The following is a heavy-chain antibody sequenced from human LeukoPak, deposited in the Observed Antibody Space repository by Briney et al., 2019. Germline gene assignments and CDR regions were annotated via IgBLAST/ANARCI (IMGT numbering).Heavy chain of an antibody. D-gene: IGHD1-26*01. CDR1: GGSISSSNW. CDR3: ARDDSGTYAALDY. J-gene: IGHJ4*02. Sequence: SGTLSLTCAVSGGSISSSNWWSWVRQPPGKGLEWIGEIYHSGSTNYNPSLKSRVTISVDKSKNHFSLNLSSVTAADTAVHYCARDDSGTYAALDYWGQGTLVTVSS. V-gene: IGHV4-4*02. CDR2: IYHSGST.